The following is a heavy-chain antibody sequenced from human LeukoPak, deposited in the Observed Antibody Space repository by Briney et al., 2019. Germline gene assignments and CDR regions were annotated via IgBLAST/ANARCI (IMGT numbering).Heavy chain of an antibody. J-gene: IGHJ4*02. CDR3: ARGTVDRRVLDY. D-gene: IGHD4-11*01. Sequence: MGIIYPADSDTRYNPFFQGQVTISADRSINTAYLQWSSLEASDTAMYFCARGTVDRRVLDYWGQGTLVTVSS. V-gene: IGHV5-51*01. CDR2: IYPADSDT.